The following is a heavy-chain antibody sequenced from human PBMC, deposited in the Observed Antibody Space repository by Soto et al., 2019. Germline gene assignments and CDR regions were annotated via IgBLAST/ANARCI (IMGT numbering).Heavy chain of an antibody. J-gene: IGHJ4*01. CDR2: IFHSGNA. CDR3: ARAHAPTLPFDY. Sequence: SETLSLTCTVSGGSMRNVYWSWIRQPPGKRLEWIGFIFHSGNAKYNPSLKSRVTISIDTSKRQFSLSLHSVTAADTAVYFCARAHAPTLPFDYWGLGTLVTVSS. D-gene: IGHD2-15*01. CDR1: GGSMRNVY. V-gene: IGHV4-59*01.